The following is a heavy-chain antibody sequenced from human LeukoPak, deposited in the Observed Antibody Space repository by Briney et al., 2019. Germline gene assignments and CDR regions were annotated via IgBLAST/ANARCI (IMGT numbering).Heavy chain of an antibody. V-gene: IGHV1-46*03. CDR1: GYTFTSYY. J-gene: IGHJ4*02. CDR3: ASLRDGYNSFDY. D-gene: IGHD5-24*01. Sequence: GASVKVSXKASGYTFTSYYMHWVRQAPGQGLEWIGIINPSGGSTSYAQKFQGRVTMTRDTSTSTVYMELSSLRSEDTAVYYCASLRDGYNSFDYWGQGTLVTVSS. CDR2: INPSGGST.